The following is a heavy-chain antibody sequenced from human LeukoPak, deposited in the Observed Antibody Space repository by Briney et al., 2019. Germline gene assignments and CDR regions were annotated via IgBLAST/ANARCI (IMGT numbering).Heavy chain of an antibody. V-gene: IGHV1-8*02. D-gene: IGHD3-10*01. CDR3: AAEENYLRRDTCSPV. Sequence: ASVEVSCKASGYTFTGYYMHWVRQAPGQGLEWLGWMNPSSGNTGYAQKFQGRVTMTRDTSISTAYMELSSLRSEDTAVYYCAAEENYLRRDTCSPVWGQGTLVTVSS. CDR1: GYTFTGYY. J-gene: IGHJ4*02. CDR2: MNPSSGNT.